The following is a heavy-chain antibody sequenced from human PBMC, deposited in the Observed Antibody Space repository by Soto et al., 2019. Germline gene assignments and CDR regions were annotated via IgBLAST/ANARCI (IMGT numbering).Heavy chain of an antibody. V-gene: IGHV4-34*01. CDR3: ARGGSSDWQVALDM. CDR1: SGSFDTYY. Sequence: QMQVQQWGAGLLKPSETLSLTCVVSSGSFDTYYWNWILQSPGKGLEWIGESNHRGSNNYSPSLKSRVTISLDTSKNQFSLKLTSVTAADTAVYYCARGGSSDWQVALDMWGQGTMVTVSS. D-gene: IGHD6-19*01. J-gene: IGHJ3*02. CDR2: SNHRGSN.